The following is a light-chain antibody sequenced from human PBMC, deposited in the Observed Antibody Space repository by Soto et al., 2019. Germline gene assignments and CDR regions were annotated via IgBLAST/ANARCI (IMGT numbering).Light chain of an antibody. J-gene: IGKJ1*01. V-gene: IGKV3-20*01. CDR1: QSVSSNF. Sequence: DIVLTQSPDTLSLSPGERATLSCRASQSVSSNFLAWYQQKPCQAPRLLIYGASSRATGIPDRLSGSGSGTDFTLTINRMEPADFAVYYCQYYGSPSTFGQGTKVDIK. CDR2: GAS. CDR3: QYYGSPST.